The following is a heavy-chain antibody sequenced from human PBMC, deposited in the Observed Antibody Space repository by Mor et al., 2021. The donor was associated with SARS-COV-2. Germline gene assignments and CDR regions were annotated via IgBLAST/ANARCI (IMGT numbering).Heavy chain of an antibody. J-gene: IGHJ3*02. D-gene: IGHD2-2*01. Sequence: YDGSDKYYADSVKGRFTISRDNSKNTLYLQMNSLRAEDTAVYYCARDSSAFDIWGQGTMVTVSS. CDR3: ARDSSAFDI. V-gene: IGHV3-33*01. CDR2: YDGSDK.